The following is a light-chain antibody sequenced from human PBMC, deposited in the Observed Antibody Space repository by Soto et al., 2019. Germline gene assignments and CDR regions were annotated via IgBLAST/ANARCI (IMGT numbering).Light chain of an antibody. V-gene: IGLV4-60*02. CDR2: LERSGSY. CDR3: ETWDSNTYRV. CDR1: SGHSTYI. Sequence: QLVLTQSSSASASLGSSVKLTCTLSSGHSTYIIAWHQQQPGKAPRYLMKLERSGSYNKGSGVPDRFSGSSSGADRYLTISNHPFEDEADYYCETWDSNTYRVFGGGTKLTVL. J-gene: IGLJ2*01.